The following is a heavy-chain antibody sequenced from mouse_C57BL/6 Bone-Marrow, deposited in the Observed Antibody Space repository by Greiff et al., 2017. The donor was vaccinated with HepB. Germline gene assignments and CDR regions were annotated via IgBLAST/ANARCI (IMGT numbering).Heavy chain of an antibody. CDR3: ARKWLLRGWNFDV. CDR1: GYTFTSYT. CDR2: INPSSGYT. Sequence: QVQLKQSGAELARPGASVKMSCKASGYTFTSYTMHWVKQRPGQGLEWIGYINPSSGYTKYNQKFKDKATLTADKSSSTAYMQLSSLTSEDSAVYYCARKWLLRGWNFDVWGTGTTVTVSS. D-gene: IGHD2-3*01. V-gene: IGHV1-4*01. J-gene: IGHJ1*03.